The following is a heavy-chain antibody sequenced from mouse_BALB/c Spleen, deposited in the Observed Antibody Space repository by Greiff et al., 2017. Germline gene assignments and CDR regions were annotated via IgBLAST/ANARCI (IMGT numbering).Heavy chain of an antibody. Sequence: EVMLVESGPGLVKPSQSLSLSCTVTGYSITSYYVWYWIRQFPGNILEWMGYISYSGSTSYNPSLKSRISITRDTSKNQFFLQLNSVTTEDTATYYCARSPYSLYAVDFWGQGTSVTVSS. J-gene: IGHJ4*01. CDR2: ISYSGST. V-gene: IGHV3-2*02. D-gene: IGHD2-10*01. CDR1: GYSITSYYV. CDR3: ARSPYSLYAVDF.